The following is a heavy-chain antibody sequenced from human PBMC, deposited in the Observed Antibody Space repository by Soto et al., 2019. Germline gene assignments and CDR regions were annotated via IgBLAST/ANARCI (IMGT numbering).Heavy chain of an antibody. CDR2: ISAYNGNT. V-gene: IGHV1-18*01. J-gene: IGHJ6*02. Sequence: ASVKVSCKASGYTFTSYGISWVRQAPGQGLEWMGWISAYNGNTNYAQRLQGRVTMTTDTSTSTAYMELRSLRSDDTAVYYCARDTQLRFLEWLPAYYYYGMDVWGQGTTVTVSS. CDR3: ARDTQLRFLEWLPAYYYYGMDV. D-gene: IGHD3-3*01. CDR1: GYTFTSYG.